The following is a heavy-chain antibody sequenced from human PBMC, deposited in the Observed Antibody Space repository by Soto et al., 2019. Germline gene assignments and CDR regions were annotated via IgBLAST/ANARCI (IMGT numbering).Heavy chain of an antibody. D-gene: IGHD6-13*01. CDR3: AKVSYSSSWYFDP. V-gene: IGHV3-23*01. J-gene: IGHJ5*02. CDR1: GFTFSSYA. Sequence: EVQLLEAGGGLVQPGGSLRLSCAASGFTFSSYAMSWVRQAPGKGLEWVSAISGSGGSTYYADSVKGRFTISRDNTKNTMYLQMNSLSAEDTAVYYCAKVSYSSSWYFDPWGQGTLVTVSS. CDR2: ISGSGGST.